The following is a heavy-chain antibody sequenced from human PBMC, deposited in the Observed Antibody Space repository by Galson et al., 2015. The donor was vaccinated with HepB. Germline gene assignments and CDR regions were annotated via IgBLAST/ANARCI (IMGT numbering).Heavy chain of an antibody. V-gene: IGHV3-9*01. J-gene: IGHJ5*02. Sequence: SLRLSCAASGFTFDDYAMHWVRQAPGKGLEWVSGISWNSGSIGYADSVKGRFTISRDNAKNSLYLQMNSPRAEDTALYYCAKDRAAAAGTWSYFDPWGQGTLVTVSS. CDR1: GFTFDDYA. D-gene: IGHD6-13*01. CDR2: ISWNSGSI. CDR3: AKDRAAAAGTWSYFDP.